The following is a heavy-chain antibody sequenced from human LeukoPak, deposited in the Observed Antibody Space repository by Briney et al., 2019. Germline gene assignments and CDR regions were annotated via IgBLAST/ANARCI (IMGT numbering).Heavy chain of an antibody. V-gene: IGHV4-4*07. CDR1: GVSVSGYY. J-gene: IGHJ3*02. CDR3: ARAPYYYDSSGYPAPRAFDI. D-gene: IGHD3-22*01. CDR2: IYGSGDT. Sequence: PSETLSLTCSVSGVSVSGYYWSWIRQTAGKGLEWIGHIYGSGDTNYNPSLQSRVTLLVDTSKNQFSLKLSSVTAADTAVYYCARAPYYYDSSGYPAPRAFDIWGQGTMVTVSS.